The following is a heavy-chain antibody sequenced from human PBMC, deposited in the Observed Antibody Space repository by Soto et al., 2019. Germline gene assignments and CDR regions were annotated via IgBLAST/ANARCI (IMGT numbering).Heavy chain of an antibody. J-gene: IGHJ3*02. CDR3: ARGRGLASQQLVLDAFDI. V-gene: IGHV1-8*01. D-gene: IGHD6-13*01. Sequence: SAEVSCEASGYTFNSYDINWVRQATGQGLEWMGWINANSGNTDYAQKFQGRVTMTTDTSTSTAYMELRSLRSDDTAVYYCARGRGLASQQLVLDAFDIWGQGTMVTVSS. CDR1: GYTFNSYD. CDR2: INANSGNT.